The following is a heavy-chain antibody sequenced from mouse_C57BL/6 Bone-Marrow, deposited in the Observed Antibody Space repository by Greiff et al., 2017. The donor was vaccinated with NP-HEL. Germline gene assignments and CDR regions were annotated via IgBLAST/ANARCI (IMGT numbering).Heavy chain of an antibody. V-gene: IGHV1-53*01. J-gene: IGHJ3*01. CDR3: ARGGSRRTWFAY. CDR2: INPSNGGT. Sequence: QVQLKQPGTELVKPGASVKLSCKASGYTFTSYWMHWVKQRPGQGLEWIGNINPSNGGTNYNEKFKSKATLTVDKSSSTAYMQLSSLTSEDSAVYYCARGGSRRTWFAYWGQGTLVTVSA. CDR1: GYTFTSYW. D-gene: IGHD1-1*01.